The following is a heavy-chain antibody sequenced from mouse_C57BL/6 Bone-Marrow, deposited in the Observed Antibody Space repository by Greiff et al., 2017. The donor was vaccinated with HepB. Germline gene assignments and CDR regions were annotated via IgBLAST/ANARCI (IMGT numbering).Heavy chain of an antibody. D-gene: IGHD1-1*01. CDR1: GYTFTSYW. Sequence: QVQLQQSGAELVKPGASVKLSCKASGYTFTSYWMHWVKQRPGQGLEWIGMIHPNSGSTNYNEKFKSKATLTVDKSSSTAYMQLSSLTSEDSAVYYCATIHYGSSWFADWGQGTLVTVSA. J-gene: IGHJ3*01. CDR3: ATIHYGSSWFAD. V-gene: IGHV1-64*01. CDR2: IHPNSGST.